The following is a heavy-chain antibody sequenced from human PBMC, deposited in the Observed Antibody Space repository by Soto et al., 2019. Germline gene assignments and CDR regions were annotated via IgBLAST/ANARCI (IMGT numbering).Heavy chain of an antibody. CDR2: IYYSGST. CDR3: ARADIVVVVAAPNDAFDI. Sequence: QVQLQESGPGLVKPSQTLSLTCTVSGGSISSGGYYWSWIRQHPGKGLEWIGYIYYSGSTYYNPSLKSGVTISVDTSKNQFSLKLSSVTAADTAVYYCARADIVVVVAAPNDAFDIWGQGTMVTVSS. D-gene: IGHD2-15*01. CDR1: GGSISSGGYY. V-gene: IGHV4-31*03. J-gene: IGHJ3*02.